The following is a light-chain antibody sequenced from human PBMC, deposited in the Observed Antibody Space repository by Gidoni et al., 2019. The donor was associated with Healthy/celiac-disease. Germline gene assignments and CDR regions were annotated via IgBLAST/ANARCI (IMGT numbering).Light chain of an antibody. CDR3: QQYGSSPRIT. V-gene: IGKV3-20*01. CDR2: GAS. J-gene: IGKJ5*01. CDR1: QSVSSSY. Sequence: EIVLTQSPGPLSLSPGERATLSCRASQSVSSSYLAWYQQKPGQAPRLLIYGASSRATGIPDRFSGSASGTDFTLTISRLEPEDFAVYYCQQYGSSPRITFGQGTRLEIK.